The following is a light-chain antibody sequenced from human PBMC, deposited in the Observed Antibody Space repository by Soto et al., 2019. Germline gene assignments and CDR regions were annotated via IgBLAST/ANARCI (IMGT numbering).Light chain of an antibody. J-gene: IGLJ1*01. Sequence: QSVLTQPASMSGSPGQSITISCTGTSSDVGDYKYVSWYQQHPGKAPKLVISEVSNRPSGISNRFSGSKSGNTASLTISGLQAEDEADYYCSSYTTIFTYVFGTGTKVTVL. CDR2: EVS. V-gene: IGLV2-14*01. CDR1: SSDVGDYKY. CDR3: SSYTTIFTYV.